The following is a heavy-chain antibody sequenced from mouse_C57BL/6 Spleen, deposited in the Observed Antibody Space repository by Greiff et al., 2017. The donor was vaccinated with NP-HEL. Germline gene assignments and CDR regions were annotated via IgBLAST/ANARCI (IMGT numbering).Heavy chain of an antibody. CDR1: GYTFTSYW. CDR3: ARSDYYGSSYPCYFDY. D-gene: IGHD1-1*01. Sequence: VQLQESGAELVRPGTSVKSSCKASGYTFTSYWMHWVKQRPGQGLEWIGVIDPSDSYTNYNQKFKGKATLTVDTSSSTAYMQSSSLTSEDSAVYYCARSDYYGSSYPCYFDYWGQGTTLTVSS. V-gene: IGHV1-59*01. CDR2: IDPSDSYT. J-gene: IGHJ2*01.